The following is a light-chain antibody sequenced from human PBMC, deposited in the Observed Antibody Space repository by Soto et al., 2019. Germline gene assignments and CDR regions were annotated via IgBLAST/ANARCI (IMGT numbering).Light chain of an antibody. V-gene: IGKV3-15*01. Sequence: EIVMTQSPATLSVSPWERATLSCRASQSVSTNFAWYLQKPGQAPRLLIYGASTRATGVPARFSGSGSGTDFTLTISSLQSEDFAVYYCQHYNYWPYTFGQGTKVDIK. CDR1: QSVSTN. J-gene: IGKJ2*01. CDR2: GAS. CDR3: QHYNYWPYT.